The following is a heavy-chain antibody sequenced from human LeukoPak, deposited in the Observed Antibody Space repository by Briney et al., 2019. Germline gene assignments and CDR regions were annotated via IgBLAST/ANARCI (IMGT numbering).Heavy chain of an antibody. J-gene: IGHJ4*02. CDR1: GFTFSSYS. D-gene: IGHD3-9*01. CDR3: ARGRTLAHYYDILTGFDY. V-gene: IGHV3-21*01. Sequence: GGSLRLSCAASGFTFSSYSMNWVRQAPGKGLEWVSSISSSSSYIYYADSVKGRFTISRDNAKNSLYLQMNSLRAEDTAVYYCARGRTLAHYYDILTGFDYWGQGTLVTVSS. CDR2: ISSSSSYI.